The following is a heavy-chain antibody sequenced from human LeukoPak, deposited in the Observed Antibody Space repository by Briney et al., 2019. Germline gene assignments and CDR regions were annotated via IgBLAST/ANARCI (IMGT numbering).Heavy chain of an antibody. V-gene: IGHV3-9*01. CDR3: AKDGSYDFWSGYYLN. CDR2: ISWNSGSI. J-gene: IGHJ4*02. D-gene: IGHD3-3*01. CDR1: GFTFEVFA. Sequence: GGSLGLSCEASGFTFEVFAMHGARQPPGKGLEWVSGISWNSGSIGYADSVKGRFTISRDNAKNSLYLQMNSLRAEDTALYYCAKDGSYDFWSGYYLNWGQGTLVTVSS.